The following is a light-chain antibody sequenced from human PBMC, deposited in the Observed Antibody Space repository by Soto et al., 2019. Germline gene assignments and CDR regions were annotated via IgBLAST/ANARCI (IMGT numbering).Light chain of an antibody. J-gene: IGKJ4*01. CDR1: QSVSGW. V-gene: IGKV1-5*01. CDR3: QQTESYTST. CDR2: DAS. Sequence: DIQINQSPSTLSASVGDTLTVTCRASQSVSGWLAWYQQKPGEAPKVLIYDASALQRGVPSRFSGSGSGTDCTLTISSLQSEDFATYYCQQTESYTSTFGGGTKVDIK.